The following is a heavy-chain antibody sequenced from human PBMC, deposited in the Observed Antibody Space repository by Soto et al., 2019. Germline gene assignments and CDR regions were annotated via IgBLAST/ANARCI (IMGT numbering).Heavy chain of an antibody. CDR3: ARGPWIPIQLWLPWFDP. CDR1: CGSFSGYY. J-gene: IGHJ5*02. V-gene: IGHV4-34*01. CDR2: INHSGST. D-gene: IGHD5-18*01. Sequence: SETLSLTCAVYCGSFSGYYWSWIRQPPGKGLEWIGEINHSGSTNYNPSLKSRVTISVDTSKNQFSLKLSSVTAADTAVYYCARGPWIPIQLWLPWFDPWGQGTLVTVSS.